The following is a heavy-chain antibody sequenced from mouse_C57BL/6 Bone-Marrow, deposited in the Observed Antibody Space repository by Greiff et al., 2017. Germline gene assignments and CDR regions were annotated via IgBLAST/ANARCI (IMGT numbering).Heavy chain of an antibody. CDR2: FYPGSGSI. Sequence: QVQLQQSGAELVKPGASVKLSCKASGYTFTEYTIHWVKQRSGQGLEWIGWFYPGSGSIKYNEKFKDKATLTADKSYSTVYMELSRLTSEDSAVYFCARHEAGATMVTTGTSWFAYWGQGTLVTVSA. V-gene: IGHV1-62-2*01. J-gene: IGHJ3*01. CDR1: GYTFTEYT. CDR3: ARHEAGATMVTTGTSWFAY. D-gene: IGHD2-2*01.